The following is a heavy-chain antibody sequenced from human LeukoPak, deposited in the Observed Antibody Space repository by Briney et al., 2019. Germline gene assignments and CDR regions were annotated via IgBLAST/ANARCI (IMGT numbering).Heavy chain of an antibody. D-gene: IGHD3-10*01. CDR1: GGTFSSYA. Sequence: SVKVSCKASGGTFSSYAISWVRQAPGQGLEWMGRIIPIFGTANYAQKFQGRVTITTDESTSTAYMELSSLRSEDTAVYYCARAKYYYGSGSYLFDFWGQGTLVTVSS. CDR2: IIPIFGTA. V-gene: IGHV1-69*05. CDR3: ARAKYYYGSGSYLFDF. J-gene: IGHJ4*02.